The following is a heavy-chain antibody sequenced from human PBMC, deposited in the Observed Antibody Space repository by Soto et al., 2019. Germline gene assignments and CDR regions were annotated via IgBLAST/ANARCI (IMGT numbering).Heavy chain of an antibody. CDR2: INADGTST. CDR3: VKVLARGVGVPRFYFDS. CDR1: GFTFSNSW. D-gene: IGHD2-2*01. Sequence: GGSLRLSCAASGFTFSNSWMHWVRQVSGKGQEWVSRINADGTSTSYADSVKGRFTISRDNAKNTLYLHVNRLRAEDTAVYYCVKVLARGVGVPRFYFDSWGQGALVTVSS. V-gene: IGHV3-74*01. J-gene: IGHJ4*02.